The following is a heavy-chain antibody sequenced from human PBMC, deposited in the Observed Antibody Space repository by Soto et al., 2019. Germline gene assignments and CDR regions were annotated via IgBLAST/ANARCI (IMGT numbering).Heavy chain of an antibody. CDR3: AKKGSPSGDHSNWYFDL. CDR1: GFTFRSYA. D-gene: IGHD7-27*01. J-gene: IGHJ2*01. V-gene: IGHV3-23*01. Sequence: GGSLRLSCGASGFTFRSYAMGWVRQGPGKGLEWISSITGSGSSAYYADSVKGRFTISRDNSKNTLYLQMDSLSAVDTAVYFCAKKGSPSGDHSNWYFDLWGRGTLVTVSS. CDR2: ITGSGSSA.